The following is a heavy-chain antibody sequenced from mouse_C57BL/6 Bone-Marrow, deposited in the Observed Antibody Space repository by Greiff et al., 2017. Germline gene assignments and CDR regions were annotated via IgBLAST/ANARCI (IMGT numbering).Heavy chain of an antibody. D-gene: IGHD1-1*01. CDR2: IYPRSGNT. CDR1: GYTFTSYG. J-gene: IGHJ2*01. CDR3: ARRIIITTVVANYFDY. Sequence: VQGVESGAELARPGASVKLSCKASGYTFTSYGISWVKQRTGQGLEWIGEIYPRSGNTYYNEKFKGKATLTADKSSSTAYMELRSLTSEDSAVYFCARRIIITTVVANYFDYWGQGTTLTVSS. V-gene: IGHV1-81*01.